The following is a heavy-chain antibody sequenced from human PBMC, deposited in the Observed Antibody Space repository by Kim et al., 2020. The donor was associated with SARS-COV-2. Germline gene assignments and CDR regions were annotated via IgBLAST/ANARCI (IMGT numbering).Heavy chain of an antibody. CDR1: GVSINSNY. D-gene: IGHD2-15*01. CDR3: ARDPGGSCGDGSCGS. J-gene: IGHJ5*02. V-gene: IGHV4-4*07. Sequence: SETLSLTCTVSGVSINSNYWSWIRQPAGKGLEWIGRIYSSGSTNYNPSLKSRVSMSVDTSKNQFSLKLSSVTAADTAVYYCARDPGGSCGDGSCGSWGQGTLITASS. CDR2: IYSSGST.